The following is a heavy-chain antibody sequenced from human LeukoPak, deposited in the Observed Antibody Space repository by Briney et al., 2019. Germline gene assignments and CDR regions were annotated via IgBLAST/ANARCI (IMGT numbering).Heavy chain of an antibody. J-gene: IGHJ4*02. CDR2: ISSSGSTI. CDR3: ARGFWYYDILTGYLH. CDR1: GFTFSGYE. D-gene: IGHD3-9*01. Sequence: GGSLRLSSAASGFTFSGYEMNWVRQAPGKGLEWVSYISSSGSTIYYADSVKGRFTISRDNAKNSLYLQMNSLRAEDTAVYYCARGFWYYDILTGYLHWGQGTLVTGSS. V-gene: IGHV3-48*03.